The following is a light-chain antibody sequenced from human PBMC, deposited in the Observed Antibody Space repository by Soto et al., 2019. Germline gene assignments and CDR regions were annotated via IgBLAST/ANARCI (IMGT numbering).Light chain of an antibody. J-gene: IGKJ5*01. V-gene: IGKV3-20*01. CDR2: GAS. Sequence: PRERASLSCRASQIVSSSSLAWYQQKPGQAPRLLMYGASSRATGIPDRFSGSGSGTDFTLTISRLESEDFAVYYCQHYAGSPITFGQGTRLEIK. CDR3: QHYAGSPIT. CDR1: QIVSSSS.